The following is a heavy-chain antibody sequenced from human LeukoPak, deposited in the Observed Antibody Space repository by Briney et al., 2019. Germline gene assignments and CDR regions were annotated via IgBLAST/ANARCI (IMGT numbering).Heavy chain of an antibody. CDR2: LKQDGSVK. CDR3: ARIGYSSSSFDY. Sequence: PGGSLRLSCAASGFTFSVYWMSWVRQAPGKGLEWVANLKQDGSVKYYVDSLKGRFTISRDNAKNSVYLQMNSLRAEDTAVYYCARIGYSSSSFDYWGQGTLVTVSS. D-gene: IGHD6-13*01. CDR1: GFTFSVYW. V-gene: IGHV3-7*01. J-gene: IGHJ4*02.